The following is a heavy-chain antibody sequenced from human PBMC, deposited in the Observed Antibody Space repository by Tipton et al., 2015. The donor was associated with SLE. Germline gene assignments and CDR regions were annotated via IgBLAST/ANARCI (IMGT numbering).Heavy chain of an antibody. CDR2: IYYSGST. CDR3: ARGLSPFWSGRKNWFDP. D-gene: IGHD3-3*01. Sequence: TLSLTCTVSGGSISNYYWNWIRQPPGKGLEWIGYIYYSGSTNYNPSLKSRVTISVDTSKNQFSLKLSSVTAADTAVYYCARGLSPFWSGRKNWFDPWGQGTLVTVPS. J-gene: IGHJ5*02. V-gene: IGHV4-59*01. CDR1: GGSISNYY.